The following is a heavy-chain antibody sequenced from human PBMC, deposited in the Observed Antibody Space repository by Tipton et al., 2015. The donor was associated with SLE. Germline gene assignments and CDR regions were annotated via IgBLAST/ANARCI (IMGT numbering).Heavy chain of an antibody. CDR2: IGGSGSAI. Sequence: SLRLSCAASGFTFSDYYMSWIRQAPGKGLEWVSYIGGSGSAIYYADSVRGRFTISRDNAKNSLYLQVNSLRAEDTAVYHCGRGGGNCHSDGCYYYTVDVWGQGTTVTVSS. D-gene: IGHD2-15*01. J-gene: IGHJ6*02. CDR3: GRGGGNCHSDGCYYYTVDV. CDR1: GFTFSDYY. V-gene: IGHV3-11*01.